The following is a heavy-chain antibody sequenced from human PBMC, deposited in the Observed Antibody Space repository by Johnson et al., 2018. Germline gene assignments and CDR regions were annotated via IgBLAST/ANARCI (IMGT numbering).Heavy chain of an antibody. D-gene: IGHD6-19*01. CDR1: GGTFSSYA. J-gene: IGHJ1*01. CDR2: IIPIFGPA. V-gene: IGHV1-69*12. CDR3: AKDLGYASDWYSGTEYFQH. Sequence: VQLVQSGAEVKKPXSSVKVSCKASGGTFSSYAISWVRQAPGQGLEWMGGIIPIFGPANYAQKFQGRVTITADEPTRTAYMELGSLRSEDTAVYYCAKDLGYASDWYSGTEYFQHWGQGTLVTVSS.